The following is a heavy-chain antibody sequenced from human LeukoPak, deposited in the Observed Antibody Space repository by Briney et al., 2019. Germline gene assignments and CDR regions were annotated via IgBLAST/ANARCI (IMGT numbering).Heavy chain of an antibody. Sequence: PGGSLRLSCAASGFTFSSYAMHWVRQAPGKGLEWVAVISYDGSNKYYADSVKGRFTISRDNSKNTLYLQMNSLRAEDTAVYYCARDGIAVAAPGWFDPWGQGTLVTVSS. CDR1: GFTFSSYA. CDR3: ARDGIAVAAPGWFDP. J-gene: IGHJ5*02. V-gene: IGHV3-30*04. D-gene: IGHD6-19*01. CDR2: ISYDGSNK.